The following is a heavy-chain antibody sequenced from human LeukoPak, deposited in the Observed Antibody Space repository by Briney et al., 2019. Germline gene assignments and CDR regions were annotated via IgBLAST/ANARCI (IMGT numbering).Heavy chain of an antibody. V-gene: IGHV4-34*01. Sequence: SETLSLTCAVYGGSFSGYYWSWIRQPPGKGLEWIGEINHSGSTNYNPSLKSRVTISVDTSKNQFSLKLSSVTAADTAVYYCARVGNDSSVVRAFDIWGQGTMVTVSS. CDR1: GGSFSGYY. J-gene: IGHJ3*02. CDR3: ARVGNDSSVVRAFDI. D-gene: IGHD3-22*01. CDR2: INHSGST.